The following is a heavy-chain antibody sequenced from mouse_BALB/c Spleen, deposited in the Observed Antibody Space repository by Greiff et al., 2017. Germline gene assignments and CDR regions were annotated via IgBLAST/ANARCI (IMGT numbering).Heavy chain of an antibody. CDR2: ISYSGST. Sequence: EVQLQQSGPGLVKPSQSLSLTCTVTGYSITSDYAWNWIRQFPGNQLEWMGYISYSGSTSYNPSLKSRISITRDTSKNQFFLQLNSVTTEDTATYYCARGGLRRLYYAMDYWGQGTSVTVSS. D-gene: IGHD2-4*01. V-gene: IGHV3-2*02. J-gene: IGHJ4*01. CDR3: ARGGLRRLYYAMDY. CDR1: GYSITSDYA.